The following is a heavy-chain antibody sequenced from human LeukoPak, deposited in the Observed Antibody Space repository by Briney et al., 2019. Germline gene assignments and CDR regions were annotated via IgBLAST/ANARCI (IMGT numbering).Heavy chain of an antibody. CDR3: ARGLWFGEFRNYYYYYYMDV. J-gene: IGHJ6*03. Sequence: PETLSLTCAVYGGSFSGYYWSWIRQPPGKGLEWIGEINHSGSTNYNPSLKSRVTISVDTSKNQFSLKLSSVTAADTAVYYCARGLWFGEFRNYYYYYYMDVWGKGTTVTVSS. CDR2: INHSGST. V-gene: IGHV4-34*01. D-gene: IGHD3-10*01. CDR1: GGSFSGYY.